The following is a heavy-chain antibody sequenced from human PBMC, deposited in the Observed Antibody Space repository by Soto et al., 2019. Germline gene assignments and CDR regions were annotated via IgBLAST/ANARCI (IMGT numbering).Heavy chain of an antibody. CDR1: GGSISSSDYY. D-gene: IGHD6-19*01. CDR2: IYSSGST. CDR3: ARDSSGWNYYFDY. Sequence: PSETLSLTCTVSGGSISSSDYYWGRIRQPPGKGLEWIGSIYSSGSTYYNPSLMSRVTVSVDTSKNQFSLKLSSVTAADTAVYYCARDSSGWNYYFDYWGQGTLVTVSS. V-gene: IGHV4-39*02. J-gene: IGHJ4*02.